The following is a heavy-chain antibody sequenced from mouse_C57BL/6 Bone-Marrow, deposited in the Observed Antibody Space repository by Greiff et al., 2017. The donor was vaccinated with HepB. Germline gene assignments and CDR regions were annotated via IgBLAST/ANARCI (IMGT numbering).Heavy chain of an antibody. CDR1: GFTFSDYG. CDR2: ISSGSSTI. Sequence: EVKLVESGGGLVKPGGSLKLSCAASGFTFSDYGMHWVRQAPEKGLEWVAYISSGSSTIYYADTVKGRFTISRDNAKNTLFLQMTSLRSEDTAMYYCARRSGTGYYAMDYWGQGTSVTVSS. V-gene: IGHV5-17*01. D-gene: IGHD3-3*01. J-gene: IGHJ4*01. CDR3: ARRSGTGYYAMDY.